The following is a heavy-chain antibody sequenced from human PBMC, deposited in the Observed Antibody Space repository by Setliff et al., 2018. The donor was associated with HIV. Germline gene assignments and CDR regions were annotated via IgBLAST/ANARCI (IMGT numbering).Heavy chain of an antibody. CDR1: GFTFSNDW. CDR2: IEGNGRRT. V-gene: IGHV3-7*01. J-gene: IGHJ4*02. Sequence: PGGSLRLSCAAFGFTFSNDWMTWVRQGPGKGLEWVANIEGNGRRTYYADSVKGRFTISRDNAKNSVYLQMHSLRVEDTAVYYCAAVPWGHSSLIIDHWGQGTPVTVSS. CDR3: AAVPWGHSSLIIDH. D-gene: IGHD3-16*01.